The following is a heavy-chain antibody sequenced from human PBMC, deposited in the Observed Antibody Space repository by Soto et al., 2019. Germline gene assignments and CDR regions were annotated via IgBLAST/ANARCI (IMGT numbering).Heavy chain of an antibody. Sequence: GGSLRLSCAASGFNFSNHWMHWVRQRPAEGLVWVSRITSDGKSKAYAESVKGRFAISRDNAKNTLYLQMNGLTAEDTAVYYCARESGDWPLNWFDPWGPGGMVPVSS. CDR3: ARESGDWPLNWFDP. D-gene: IGHD2-21*02. CDR2: ITSDGKSK. CDR1: GFNFSNHW. J-gene: IGHJ5*02. V-gene: IGHV3-74*01.